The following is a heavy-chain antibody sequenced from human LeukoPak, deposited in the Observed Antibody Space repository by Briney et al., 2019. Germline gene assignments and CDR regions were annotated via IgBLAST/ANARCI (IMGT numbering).Heavy chain of an antibody. D-gene: IGHD3-10*01. CDR2: ISYDGSNK. J-gene: IGHJ4*02. CDR3: ARERSMVRGVIDY. CDR1: GFTFSSYA. V-gene: IGHV3-30-3*01. Sequence: GGSLRLSCAASGFTFSSYAMHWVRQAPGKGLEWVAVISYDGSNKYYADSVKGRFTISRDNSKNTLYLQMNSLRAEDTAVYYCARERSMVRGVIDYWGQGTLVTVSS.